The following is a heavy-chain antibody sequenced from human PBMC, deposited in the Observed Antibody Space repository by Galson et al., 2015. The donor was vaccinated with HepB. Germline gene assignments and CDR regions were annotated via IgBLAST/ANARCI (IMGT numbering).Heavy chain of an antibody. D-gene: IGHD6-19*01. Sequence: SLRLSCAASGFTFSSYSMNWVRQAPGKGLEWVSYISSSSSTIYYADSVKGRFTISRDNAKNSLYLQMNSLRAEDTAVYYCARDAIAVAGKGLDYWGQGTLVTVSS. J-gene: IGHJ4*02. CDR1: GFTFSSYS. CDR2: ISSSSSTI. V-gene: IGHV3-48*01. CDR3: ARDAIAVAGKGLDY.